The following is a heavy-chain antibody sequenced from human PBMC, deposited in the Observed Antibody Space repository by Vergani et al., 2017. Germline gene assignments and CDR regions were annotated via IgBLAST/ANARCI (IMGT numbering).Heavy chain of an antibody. CDR3: ARDGDEYDKDALDV. CDR2: IYTSGST. CDR1: GGSFSTGGQS. V-gene: IGHV4-61*02. D-gene: IGHD2-21*01. Sequence: QVQLQESGPGLVKPSQTLSLTCTVSGGSFSTGGQSWTWLRQSAGKGLEWFGRIYTSGSTNYNPSLRSRAIMSVAASKKQFSLKLTSMAPADTAVYYGARDGDEYDKDALDVWGQGTKVTGTS. J-gene: IGHJ3*01.